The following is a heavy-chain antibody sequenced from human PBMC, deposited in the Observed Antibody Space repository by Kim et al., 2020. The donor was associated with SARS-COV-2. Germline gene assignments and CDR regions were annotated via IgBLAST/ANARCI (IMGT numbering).Heavy chain of an antibody. J-gene: IGHJ4*02. CDR3: ARRGPHRQWHNGDY. D-gene: IGHD6-19*01. V-gene: IGHV4-4*02. CDR1: GGSISSSNW. CDR2: IYHSGST. Sequence: SETLSLTCAVSGGSISSSNWWSWVRQPPGKGLEWIGEIYHSGSTNYNPSLKSRVTISVDKSKNQFSLKLSSVTAADTAVYYCARRGPHRQWHNGDYWGQGTRVTVSS.